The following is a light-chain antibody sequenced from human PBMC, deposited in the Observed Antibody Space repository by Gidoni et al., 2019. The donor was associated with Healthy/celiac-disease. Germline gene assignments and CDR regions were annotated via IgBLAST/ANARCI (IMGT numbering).Light chain of an antibody. Sequence: QSVLTQPPSVSGAPGQRVTISCTGSSPNIGAGYDVHWYQQLPGTVPKLLIYGNSNRPSGVPDRFSGSKSGTSASLAITGLQAEDEADYYCQSYDSSLSVFYVFGTGTKVTVL. CDR2: GNS. CDR1: SPNIGAGYD. V-gene: IGLV1-40*01. CDR3: QSYDSSLSVFYV. J-gene: IGLJ1*01.